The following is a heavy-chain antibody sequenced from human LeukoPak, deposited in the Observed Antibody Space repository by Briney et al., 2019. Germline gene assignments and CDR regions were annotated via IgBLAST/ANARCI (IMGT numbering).Heavy chain of an antibody. J-gene: IGHJ4*02. CDR3: ARSPRSGSYYKPDY. V-gene: IGHV4-59*01. CDR1: GGSISSYY. D-gene: IGHD3-10*01. Sequence: SETLSLTCTVSGGSISSYYWSWIRQPPGKGLEWLGYIYYSGSTNYNPSLKSRVTISVDTSKNRFSLKLSSVTAADTAVYYCARSPRSGSYYKPDYWGQGTLVTVSS. CDR2: IYYSGST.